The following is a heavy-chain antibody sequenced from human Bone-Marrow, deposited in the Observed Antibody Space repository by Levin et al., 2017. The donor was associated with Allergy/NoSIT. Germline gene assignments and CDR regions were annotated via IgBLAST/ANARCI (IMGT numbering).Heavy chain of an antibody. Sequence: GGSLRLSCSSSGFRMSSFAMSWVRQAPGKGLEWVSSFSNINKAYYADSVVGRFTISRDSSRNILYLQMNNLRGEDTAMYYCAKAHPSSGWPTFESWGQGTLVTVSS. V-gene: IGHV3-23*05. CDR3: AKAHPSSGWPTFES. D-gene: IGHD6-19*01. CDR2: FSNINKA. J-gene: IGHJ4*02. CDR1: GFRMSSFA.